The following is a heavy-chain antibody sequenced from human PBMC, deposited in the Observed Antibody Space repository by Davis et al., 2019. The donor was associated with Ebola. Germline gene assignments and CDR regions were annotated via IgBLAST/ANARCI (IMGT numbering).Heavy chain of an antibody. V-gene: IGHV1-24*01. Sequence: ASVKVSCKASGYTFTSYGISWVRQAPGKGLEWMGGFDPEDGETIYAQKFQGRVTMTEDTSTDTAYMELSSLRAEDTALYYCAKDFQWSVNSWGQGTLVTVSS. CDR2: FDPEDGET. J-gene: IGHJ4*02. CDR1: GYTFTSYG. CDR3: AKDFQWSVNS. D-gene: IGHD3-3*01.